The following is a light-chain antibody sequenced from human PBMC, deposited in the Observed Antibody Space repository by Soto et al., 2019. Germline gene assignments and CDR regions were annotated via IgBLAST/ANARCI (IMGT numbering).Light chain of an antibody. CDR1: SSDVGGYNY. J-gene: IGLJ2*01. CDR3: SSYAGSNIVV. Sequence: QSALTQPPSASGSPGQSVTISCTGTSSDVGGYNYVSWYQQHPGKAPKLMIYEVSKRPSGVPDRFSGSKSGNTASLTVCGLQAEDEADYYCSSYAGSNIVVFGGGTQLTVL. CDR2: EVS. V-gene: IGLV2-8*01.